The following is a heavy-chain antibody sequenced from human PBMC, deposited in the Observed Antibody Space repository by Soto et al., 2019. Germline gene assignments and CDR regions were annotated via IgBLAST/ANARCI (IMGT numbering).Heavy chain of an antibody. CDR1: GFTFSIHG. J-gene: IGHJ6*02. CDR2: IWYDGSNK. V-gene: IGHV3-33*01. CDR3: ARDWCTSTRCYICSPGNGMDV. Sequence: QVQLVESGGGVVQPGRSLRLSCAASGFTFSIHGMHWVRQAPGKGLEWVAVIWYDGSNKYYADSVKGRFIISRDNSKNRLYLEMNSVRAEDTALYYCARDWCTSTRCYICSPGNGMDVWGQGTTVTVSS. D-gene: IGHD2-2*02.